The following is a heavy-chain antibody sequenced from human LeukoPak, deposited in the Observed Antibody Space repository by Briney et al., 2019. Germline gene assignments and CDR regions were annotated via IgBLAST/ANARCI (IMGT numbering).Heavy chain of an antibody. CDR2: ISYDGSNK. V-gene: IGHV3-30*18. CDR1: GFTFSSYG. D-gene: IGHD2-2*01. CDR3: AKIFSSPVLANDY. Sequence: GGSLRLSRAASGFTFSSYGMHWVRQAPGKGLEWVAVISYDGSNKYYADSVKGRFTISRDNSKNTLYLQMNSLRAEDTAVYYCAKIFSSPVLANDYWGQGTLVTVSS. J-gene: IGHJ4*02.